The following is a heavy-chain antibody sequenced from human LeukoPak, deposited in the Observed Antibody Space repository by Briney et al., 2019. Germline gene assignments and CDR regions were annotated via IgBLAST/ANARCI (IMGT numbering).Heavy chain of an antibody. CDR1: GGTFSSYA. V-gene: IGHV1-69*01. CDR2: IIPIFGTA. J-gene: IGHJ3*02. D-gene: IGHD2-15*01. CDR3: ARGGPSILVVVAAQYDAFDI. Sequence: SVKVPCKASGGTFSSYAISWVRQAPGQGLEWMGGIIPIFGTANYAQKFQGRVTITADESTSTAYMELSSLRSEDTAVYYCARGGPSILVVVAAQYDAFDIWGQGTMVTVPS.